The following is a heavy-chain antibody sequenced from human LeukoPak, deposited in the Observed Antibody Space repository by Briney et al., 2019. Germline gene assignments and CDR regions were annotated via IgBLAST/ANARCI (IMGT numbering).Heavy chain of an antibody. V-gene: IGHV4-59*08. CDR2: IYDSGSS. Sequence: AETLSLTCTVSGGAFTSYYWIWIRQPPVKGLEWIGYIYDSGSSNYTPSLKSRVTISVAMYTNQFSLKLTSVPAADTAVYYCARLMNIAAADFWGQGTLVTVSS. CDR1: GGAFTSYY. J-gene: IGHJ4*02. CDR3: ARLMNIAAADF. D-gene: IGHD6-13*01.